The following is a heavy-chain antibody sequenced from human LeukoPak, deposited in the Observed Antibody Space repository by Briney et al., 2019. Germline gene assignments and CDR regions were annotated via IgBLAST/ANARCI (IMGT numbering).Heavy chain of an antibody. Sequence: SETLSLTCAVYGASFSSYYWSWIRQSPGKGLEWIGEINHSGSTNYNLSLKSRVTISADTSKNQFSLKLSSVTAADTAVYYCARMYYDILGTYYYYMDVWGKGTTVTVSS. CDR3: ARMYYDILGTYYYYMDV. CDR1: GASFSSYY. V-gene: IGHV4-34*01. D-gene: IGHD3-9*01. CDR2: INHSGST. J-gene: IGHJ6*03.